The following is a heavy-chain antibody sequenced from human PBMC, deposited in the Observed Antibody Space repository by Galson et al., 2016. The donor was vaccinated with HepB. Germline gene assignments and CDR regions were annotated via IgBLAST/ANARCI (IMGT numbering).Heavy chain of an antibody. Sequence: SLRLSCAASGFTFSNYAMSWVRQAPGKGLEWVSAISGSTGRTYYADSVKGHFTISRDNYKNTLYLQMNCLRAGDTALYYCAKESPKNAGGAFDIWGQGTMVTVSS. D-gene: IGHD1-1*01. CDR1: GFTFSNYA. J-gene: IGHJ3*02. CDR3: AKESPKNAGGAFDI. CDR2: ISGSTGRT. V-gene: IGHV3-23*01.